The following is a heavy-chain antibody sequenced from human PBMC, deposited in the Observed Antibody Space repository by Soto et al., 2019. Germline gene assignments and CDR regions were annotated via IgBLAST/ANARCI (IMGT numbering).Heavy chain of an antibody. CDR3: AKDIGSGYYYGGRFDY. D-gene: IGHD3-22*01. CDR1: GFTFSNYV. V-gene: IGHV3-23*01. CDR2: INSGANT. J-gene: IGHJ4*02. Sequence: GGSLRLSCAASGFTFSNYVMSWVRQAPGKGLEWVSSINSGANTYYADSVKGRFTISRDNSKNTLYLQMNSLRAEDTAVYYCAKDIGSGYYYGGRFDYSGQGTLVTVSS.